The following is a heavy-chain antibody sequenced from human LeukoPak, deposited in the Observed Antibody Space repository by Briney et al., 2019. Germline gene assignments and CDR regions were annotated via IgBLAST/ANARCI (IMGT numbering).Heavy chain of an antibody. CDR1: GGSISSSSYY. Sequence: SETLSLTCTVSGGSISSSSYYWGWIRQPPGKGLEWIGSIYYSGSTYYNPSLKSRVTISVDTSKNQFSLKLSSVTAADTAVYCCARDSPPYPGSYWYHYNGMDVWGQGTTVTVSS. CDR2: IYYSGST. D-gene: IGHD3-10*01. J-gene: IGHJ6*02. CDR3: ARDSPPYPGSYWYHYNGMDV. V-gene: IGHV4-39*07.